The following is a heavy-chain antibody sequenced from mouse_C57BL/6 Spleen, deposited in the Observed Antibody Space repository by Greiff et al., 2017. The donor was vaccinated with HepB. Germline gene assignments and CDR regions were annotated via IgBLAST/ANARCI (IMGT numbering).Heavy chain of an antibody. D-gene: IGHD1-1*01. CDR1: GYTFTSYW. Sequence: QVQLQQPGAELVRPGSSVKLSCKASGYTFTSYWMHWVKQRPIQGLEWIGNIDPSDSETHYNQKFKDKATLTVDKSSSTAYMQLSSLTSEDAAVYYCARPVGSSYDYAMDYWGQGTSVTVSS. V-gene: IGHV1-52*01. CDR2: IDPSDSET. J-gene: IGHJ4*01. CDR3: ARPVGSSYDYAMDY.